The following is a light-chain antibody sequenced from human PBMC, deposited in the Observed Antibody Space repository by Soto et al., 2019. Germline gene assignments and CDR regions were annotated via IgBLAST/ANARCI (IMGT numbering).Light chain of an antibody. CDR1: QSIHSW. CDR2: RAS. CDR3: QQYNAQPYT. J-gene: IGKJ2*01. Sequence: DFQMTQSPSTLSASVGDRVTITCRASQSIHSWLAWYQQKPGTTPKLLIYRASTLQSGVPSRFAGSGSGTEFTITINNLQPDDYASYFCQQYNAQPYTFGQGTKLEIK. V-gene: IGKV1-5*03.